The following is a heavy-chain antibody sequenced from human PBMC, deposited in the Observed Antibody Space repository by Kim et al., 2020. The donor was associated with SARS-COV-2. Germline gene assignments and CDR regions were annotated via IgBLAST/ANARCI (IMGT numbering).Heavy chain of an antibody. J-gene: IGHJ4*02. Sequence: GGSLRLSCTASGFTFGDYAMTWVRQAPGKGLEWVGCIRSEGYGGTVEYASSVQGRFTISRDDYKNIAYLQMKSLKTEDTAVYYCTRGRWELPHWGQGTLVTVSS. CDR3: TRGRWELPH. V-gene: IGHV3-49*04. CDR2: IRSEGYGGTV. CDR1: GFTFGDYA. D-gene: IGHD1-26*01.